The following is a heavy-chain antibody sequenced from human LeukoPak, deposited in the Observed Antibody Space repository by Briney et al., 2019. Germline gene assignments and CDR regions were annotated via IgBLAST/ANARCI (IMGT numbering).Heavy chain of an antibody. CDR2: ISYDGSNK. CDR3: AKDLAAASPYYYMDV. Sequence: PGGSLRLSCAASGFTFSNYGMNWVRQAPGKGLEWVAVISYDGSNKYYADSVKGRFTISRDNSKNTLYLQMNSLRAEDTAVYYCAKDLAAASPYYYMDVWGKGTTVTVSS. CDR1: GFTFSNYG. J-gene: IGHJ6*03. V-gene: IGHV3-30*18. D-gene: IGHD6-13*01.